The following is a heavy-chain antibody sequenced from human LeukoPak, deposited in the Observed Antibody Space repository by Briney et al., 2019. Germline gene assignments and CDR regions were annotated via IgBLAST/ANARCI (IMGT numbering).Heavy chain of an antibody. CDR2: ISSSSSYT. D-gene: IGHD6-13*01. V-gene: IGHV3-11*06. CDR1: GFTFSDYY. J-gene: IGHJ4*02. CDR3: ARCQTIAAAGPVDY. Sequence: GGSLRLSCAASGFTFSDYYMSWIRQAPGKGLEWVSYISSSSSYTNYADSVKGRFTISRDNAKNSLYLQMNSLRAEDTAAYYCARCQTIAAAGPVDYWGQGTLVTVSS.